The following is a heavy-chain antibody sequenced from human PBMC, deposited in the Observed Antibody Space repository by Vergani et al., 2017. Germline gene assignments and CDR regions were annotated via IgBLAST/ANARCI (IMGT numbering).Heavy chain of an antibody. J-gene: IGHJ6*02. CDR2: IYSGGST. CDR1: GFVFSESP. CDR3: ARDRVDIVATTTYYYYYYGMDV. Sequence: EVQLMESGGGWAQPGGSLRLSCAASGFVFSESPIHWVRQAPGKGLEWVSVIYSGGSTYYADSVKGRFTISRHNSKNTLYLQMNSLRAEDTAVYYCARDRVDIVATTTYYYYYYGMDVWGQGTTVTVSS. V-gene: IGHV3-53*04. D-gene: IGHD5-12*01.